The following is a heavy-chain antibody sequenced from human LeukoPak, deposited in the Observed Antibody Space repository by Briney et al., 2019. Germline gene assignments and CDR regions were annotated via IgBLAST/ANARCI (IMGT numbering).Heavy chain of an antibody. CDR1: GSTFSSYA. Sequence: GGSLTLSCAASGSTFSSYAMSWVRQAPGKWLEWVSAIIGSGGSTYYADSVKGRCAMSRYNSKNPLYLQMNSLRAEDTTVYHCAKQGMAVAGPLRELCFKNGGQATLVT. J-gene: IGHJ4*01. V-gene: IGHV3-23*01. CDR2: IIGSGGST. CDR3: AKQGMAVAGPLRELCFKN. D-gene: IGHD6-13*01.